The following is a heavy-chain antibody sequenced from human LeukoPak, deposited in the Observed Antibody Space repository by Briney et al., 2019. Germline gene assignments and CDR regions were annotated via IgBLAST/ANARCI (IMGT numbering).Heavy chain of an antibody. V-gene: IGHV1-2*04. CDR2: INPNSGGA. Sequence: ASVKVSCKASGYTFTGYDMHWVRQAPGQGLEWMGWINPNSGGANYAQKFQGWVTMTRDTSISTAYMELSRLRSDDTAVYYCARDRYYGSGSYYYYYGMDVWGKGTTVTVSS. J-gene: IGHJ6*04. CDR1: GYTFTGYD. CDR3: ARDRYYGSGSYYYYYGMDV. D-gene: IGHD3-10*01.